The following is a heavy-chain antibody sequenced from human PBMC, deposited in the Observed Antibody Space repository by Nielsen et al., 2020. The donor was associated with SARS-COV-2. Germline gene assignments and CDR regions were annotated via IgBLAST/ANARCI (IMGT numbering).Heavy chain of an antibody. CDR1: GFTFSDYY. J-gene: IGHJ5*02. D-gene: IGHD3-10*01. CDR3: ARDFGELSNRWFDP. CDR2: ISSSGSTI. Sequence: GESLKISCAASGFTFSDYYMSWIRQAPGKGLEWVSYISSSGSTIYYADSVKGRFTISRDNAKNSLYLQMNSLRAEDTAVYYCARDFGELSNRWFDPWGQGTLVTVSS. V-gene: IGHV3-11*01.